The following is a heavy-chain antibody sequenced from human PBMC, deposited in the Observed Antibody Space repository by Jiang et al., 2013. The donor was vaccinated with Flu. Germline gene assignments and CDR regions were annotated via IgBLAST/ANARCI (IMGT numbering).Heavy chain of an antibody. D-gene: IGHD3-16*02. J-gene: IGHJ5*02. Sequence: EWIGSIYHSGSTYYNPSLKSRVTISVDTSKNQFSLKLSSVTAADTAVYYCARCPGSYYDYIWGSYRPNWFDPWGQGTLVTVSS. CDR2: IYHSGST. V-gene: IGHV4-38-2*01. CDR3: ARCPGSYYDYIWGSYRPNWFDP.